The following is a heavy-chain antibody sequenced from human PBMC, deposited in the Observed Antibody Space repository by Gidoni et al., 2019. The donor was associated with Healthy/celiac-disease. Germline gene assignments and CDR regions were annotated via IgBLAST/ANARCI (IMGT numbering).Heavy chain of an antibody. CDR2: ICSSSSYT. J-gene: IGHJ4*02. CDR1: GFTFSDYY. Sequence: QVQLVESGGGLVKPGGSLRLSCAASGFTFSDYYRVWIRQAQGKGLEWVSSICSSSSYTNYADSVKGRFTISRDNAKNSLYLQMNSLRAEDTAVYYCARGSGYSSFSPYYWGQGTLVTVSS. V-gene: IGHV3-11*06. CDR3: ARGSGYSSFSPYY. D-gene: IGHD5-18*01.